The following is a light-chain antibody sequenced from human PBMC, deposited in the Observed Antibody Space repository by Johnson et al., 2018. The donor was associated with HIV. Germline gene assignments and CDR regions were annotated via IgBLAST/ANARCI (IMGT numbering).Light chain of an antibody. CDR3: GTWQTSLSGGGV. CDR2: DNN. J-gene: IGLJ1*01. CDR1: SSNIGNNY. Sequence: QSVLTQPPSVSAAPGQKVTISCSGSSSNIGNNYVSSYQQLPGTAPKFLIFDNNKRPSGIPYRFSGSKSGTSATLAITGLQTGDEADHYCGTWQTSLSGGGVFGTGTKVTVL. V-gene: IGLV1-51*01.